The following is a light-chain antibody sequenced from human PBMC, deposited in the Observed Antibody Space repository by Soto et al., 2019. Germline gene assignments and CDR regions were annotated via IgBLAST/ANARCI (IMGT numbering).Light chain of an antibody. CDR1: QSVRSSH. V-gene: IGKV3-20*01. Sequence: EIVLTQSPGTLSLSPGERATLSCRASQSVRSSHLAWYQQKPGQAPRLLIYGASSRATGIPDRFSGSGSGTDFTLTISRLEPEDFAVYSCQQYSSSPATVGQGTKVDIK. J-gene: IGKJ1*01. CDR3: QQYSSSPAT. CDR2: GAS.